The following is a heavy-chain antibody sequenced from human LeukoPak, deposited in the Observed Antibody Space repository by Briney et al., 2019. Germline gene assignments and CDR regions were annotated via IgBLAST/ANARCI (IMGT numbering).Heavy chain of an antibody. CDR2: ISYDGSNK. D-gene: IGHD2-2*02. V-gene: IGHV3-30*18. CDR1: GFTFSSYG. Sequence: PGGSLRLSCAASGFTFSSYGMHWVRQAPGKGLEWVAVISYDGSNKYYADSVKGRFTISRDNSKNTLYLQMNSLRAEDTAVYYCAKDSLPAAIHEPTWFDSWGQGTLVAVSS. CDR3: AKDSLPAAIHEPTWFDS. J-gene: IGHJ5*01.